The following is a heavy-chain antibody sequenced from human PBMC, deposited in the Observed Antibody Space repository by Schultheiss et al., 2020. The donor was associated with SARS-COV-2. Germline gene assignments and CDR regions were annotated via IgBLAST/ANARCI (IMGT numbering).Heavy chain of an antibody. CDR3: ARDYMDPTLTGYSPLDY. CDR2: ISGSGGST. Sequence: GGSLRLSCAASGFTFSSYAMSWVRQAPGKGLEWVSAISGSGGSTYYADSVKGRFTISRDNAKNSLYLQMNSLRAEDTAVYYCARDYMDPTLTGYSPLDYWGQGTLVTVSS. CDR1: GFTFSSYA. D-gene: IGHD3-9*01. J-gene: IGHJ4*02. V-gene: IGHV3-23*01.